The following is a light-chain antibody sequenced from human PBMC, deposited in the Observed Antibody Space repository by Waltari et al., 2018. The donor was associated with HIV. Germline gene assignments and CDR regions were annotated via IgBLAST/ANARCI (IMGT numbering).Light chain of an antibody. V-gene: IGLV1-40*01. CDR2: ANI. Sequence: QSVLTQPPSVSGAPGQRVTISCTGSSSKNGAGYDVHWYKQLPGPAPQLLIYANINRPSGVPDRFSGSKSGSSASLAITGLQAEDEAHYYCQSFDSSLTTSGVIFGGGTKLTVL. CDR3: QSFDSSLTTSGVI. J-gene: IGLJ2*01. CDR1: SSKNGAGYD.